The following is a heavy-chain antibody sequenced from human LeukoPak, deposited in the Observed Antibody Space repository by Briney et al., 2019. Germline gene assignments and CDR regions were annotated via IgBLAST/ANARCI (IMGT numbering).Heavy chain of an antibody. CDR1: GYTFTSYY. D-gene: IGHD4-11*01. CDR2: INPSGGST. J-gene: IGHJ4*02. V-gene: IGHV1-46*01. CDR3: ARDIQSYYFDY. Sequence: ASVKVSCKASGYTFTSYYMHWVRQAPGQGLEWMGIINPSGGSTSYAQKFQGRVTMTRDMSTSTVYMELSSLRSEDTAVYYCARDIQSYYFDYWGQGTLVTVSS.